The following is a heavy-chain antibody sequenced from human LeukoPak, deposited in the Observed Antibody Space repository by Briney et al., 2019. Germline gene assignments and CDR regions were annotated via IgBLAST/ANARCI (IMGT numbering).Heavy chain of an antibody. CDR2: IRYDGSHT. V-gene: IGHV3-30*02. J-gene: IGHJ4*02. CDR3: ARDKDYGDSYFDY. Sequence: GGSLRLSCAASGFTFSSYGMHWVRQAPGKGLEWVTFIRYDGSHTYNADSVKGRFTISRDNAKNSLYLQMNSLRAEDTAVYYCARDKDYGDSYFDYWGQGILVTVSS. CDR1: GFTFSSYG. D-gene: IGHD4-17*01.